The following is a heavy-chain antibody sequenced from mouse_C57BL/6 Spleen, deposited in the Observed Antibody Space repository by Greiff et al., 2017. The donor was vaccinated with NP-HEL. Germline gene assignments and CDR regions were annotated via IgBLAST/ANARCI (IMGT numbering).Heavy chain of an antibody. D-gene: IGHD2-12*01. CDR1: GYTFTSYW. CDR2: IDPSDSYT. Sequence: QVQLQQPGAELVMPGASVKLSCKASGYTFTSYWMHWVKQRPGQGLEWIGEIDPSDSYTNYNQKFKGKSTLTVDKSSSTAYMQLSSLTSEDSAVYYCARRYTYAMDYWGQGTSVTVS. V-gene: IGHV1-69*01. J-gene: IGHJ4*01. CDR3: ARRYTYAMDY.